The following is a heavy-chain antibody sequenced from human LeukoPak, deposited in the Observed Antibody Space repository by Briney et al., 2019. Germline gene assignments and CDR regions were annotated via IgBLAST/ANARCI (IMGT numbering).Heavy chain of an antibody. Sequence: GESLRLSCAASGFTFSSYSMNWVRQAPGKGLEWVSYISSDSSTIYYADSVKGRFTISRDNAKNSLYLQMISLRAEDTAVYYCAKYFRADSGNYYRSFDYWGQGTLVTVSS. CDR2: ISSDSSTI. V-gene: IGHV3-48*04. CDR3: AKYFRADSGNYYRSFDY. D-gene: IGHD1-26*01. J-gene: IGHJ4*02. CDR1: GFTFSSYS.